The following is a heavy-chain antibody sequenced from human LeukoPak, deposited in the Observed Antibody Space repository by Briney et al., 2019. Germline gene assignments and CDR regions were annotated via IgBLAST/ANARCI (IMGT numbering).Heavy chain of an antibody. V-gene: IGHV3-23*01. CDR1: GFAFSSYA. CDR3: AKAPVGWGSSGWYGTD. J-gene: IGHJ4*02. CDR2: ISGSGGST. Sequence: PGGSLRLSCAASGFAFSSYAMSWVRQAPGKGLEWVSAISGSGGSTYYADSVKGRFTISRDNSKNTLYLQMNSLRAEDTAVYYCAKAPVGWGSSGWYGTDWGQGTLVTVSS. D-gene: IGHD6-19*01.